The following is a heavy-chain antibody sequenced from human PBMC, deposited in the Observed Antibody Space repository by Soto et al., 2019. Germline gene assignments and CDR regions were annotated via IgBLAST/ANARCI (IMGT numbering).Heavy chain of an antibody. J-gene: IGHJ4*02. V-gene: IGHV2-5*02. Sequence: GSGPTLVNPTQTLTLTCTFSGFSLSTSGVGVGWIRQPPGKALEWLALIYWDDDKRYRPSLKSRLTITKGTSKNQVVLTMTNMDPVDTATYYCARVEGIPAAAYYFDYWGQGTLVTVSS. D-gene: IGHD6-13*01. CDR3: ARVEGIPAAAYYFDY. CDR1: GFSLSTSGVG. CDR2: IYWDDDK.